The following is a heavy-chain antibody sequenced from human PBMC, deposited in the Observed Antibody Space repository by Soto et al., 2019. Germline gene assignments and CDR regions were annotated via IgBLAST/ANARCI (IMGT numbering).Heavy chain of an antibody. J-gene: IGHJ2*01. V-gene: IGHV3-21*01. Sequence: EVQLVESGGGRVKPGGSLRLSCAASGFTFSSYSLKWVRQAPGKGLEWVSSISSSSSYIYYADSVKGRFTISRDNAKKSMYLKMNSQRAEDTAVYYCARGEYIAVAGTKPGDWSFDLCGRGTLVTVSS. D-gene: IGHD6-19*01. CDR3: ARGEYIAVAGTKPGDWSFDL. CDR1: GFTFSSYS. CDR2: ISSSSSYI.